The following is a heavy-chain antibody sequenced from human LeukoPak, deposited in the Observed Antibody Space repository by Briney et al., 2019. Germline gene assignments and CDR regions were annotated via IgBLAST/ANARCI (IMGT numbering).Heavy chain of an antibody. V-gene: IGHV3-48*03. J-gene: IGHJ4*02. Sequence: GGSLRLSCAVSGLTFSNLKMNWVRQAPGKGLEWVSYISAGGRTTFYADSVTGRFTISRDNAKNSLYLQMNSLRAEDTAVYYCARDNVGAYYYGSGSYCWGQGTLVTVSS. CDR3: ARDNVGAYYYGSGSYC. CDR2: ISAGGRTT. CDR1: GLTFSNLK. D-gene: IGHD3-10*01.